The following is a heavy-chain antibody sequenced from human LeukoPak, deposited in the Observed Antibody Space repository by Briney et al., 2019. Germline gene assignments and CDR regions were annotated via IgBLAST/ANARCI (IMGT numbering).Heavy chain of an antibody. CDR3: AKDQTAGPLYYFDY. CDR1: GFTFSSYG. D-gene: IGHD6-13*01. CDR2: ISYDGSNK. Sequence: GGSLRLSCAASGFTFSSYGMHWVRQAPGKGLEWVAVISYDGSNKYYADSVKGRFTISRDNSKNTLYLQMNSLRAEDTAVYYCAKDQTAGPLYYFDYWGQGTLVTVSS. V-gene: IGHV3-30*18. J-gene: IGHJ4*02.